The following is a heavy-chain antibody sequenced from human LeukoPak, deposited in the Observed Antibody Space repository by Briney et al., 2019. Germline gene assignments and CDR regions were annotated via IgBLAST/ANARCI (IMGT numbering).Heavy chain of an antibody. V-gene: IGHV3-74*01. J-gene: IGHJ4*02. CDR2: INSDGSWT. D-gene: IGHD6-19*01. Sequence: SGGSLRLSCAASGNYWMHWVRQAPGKGLVWVSHINSDGSWTDYADSVKGRFTISRDNSKNTLYLQMNSLRAEDTAVYYCAKVQGSGWPYYFDYWGQGTLVTVSS. CDR3: AKVQGSGWPYYFDY. CDR1: GNYW.